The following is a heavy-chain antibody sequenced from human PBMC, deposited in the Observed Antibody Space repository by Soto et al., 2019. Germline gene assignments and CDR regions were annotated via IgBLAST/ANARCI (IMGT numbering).Heavy chain of an antibody. Sequence: EVQLVESGGGLVQPGGSLRLSCAASGFTFSSYSMNWVRQAPGKGLEWVSYISSSSSTIYYADSVKGRFTISRDNAQNSLYLQMNSLRDVDKAVYYCARETRGWDPEYYFDYWGQGALVTVSS. CDR1: GFTFSSYS. D-gene: IGHD6-19*01. V-gene: IGHV3-48*02. J-gene: IGHJ4*02. CDR3: ARETRGWDPEYYFDY. CDR2: ISSSSSTI.